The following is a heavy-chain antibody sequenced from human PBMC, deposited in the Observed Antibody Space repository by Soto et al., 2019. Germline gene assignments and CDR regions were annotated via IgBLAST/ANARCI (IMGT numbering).Heavy chain of an antibody. CDR3: VRGASGRYSMDV. CDR1: GFTFSSYW. J-gene: IGHJ6*03. D-gene: IGHD3-10*01. Sequence: EVQLVESGGGLVQPGGSLRLSCAASGFTFSSYWIHWVRQGPGKGLVWVSRINTDASRTNYADSVKGRFTISRDNAKNTVYLQVNSLRDEDTALYFCVRGASGRYSMDVWGKGTTVTVSS. CDR2: INTDASRT. V-gene: IGHV3-74*01.